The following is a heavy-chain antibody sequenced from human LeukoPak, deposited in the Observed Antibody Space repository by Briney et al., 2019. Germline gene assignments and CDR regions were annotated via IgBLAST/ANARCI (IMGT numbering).Heavy chain of an antibody. J-gene: IGHJ6*02. CDR1: GGTLNTYA. V-gene: IGHV1-69*04. Sequence: SVKVSCKASGGTLNTYAINWVRQAPGQGLEWVGRIIPIVGIGNYAQKFQGRVTITADKSTSTAYMEVSSLRSEDTAVYYCATGSCTGGSCYSVDVWGQGTTVTVSS. D-gene: IGHD2-15*01. CDR2: IIPIVGIG. CDR3: ATGSCTGGSCYSVDV.